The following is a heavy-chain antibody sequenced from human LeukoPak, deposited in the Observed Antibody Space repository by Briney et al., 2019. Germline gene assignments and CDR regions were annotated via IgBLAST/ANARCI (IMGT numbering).Heavy chain of an antibody. V-gene: IGHV1-2*04. J-gene: IGHJ4*02. Sequence: ASVKVSCKASGYTFTSYYMHWVRQAPGQGLEWMGWINPNSGGTNYAQKFQGWVTMTRDTSISTAYMELSRLRSDDTAVYYCARRQGAAAGSSFFDYWGQGTLVTVSS. CDR2: INPNSGGT. CDR1: GYTFTSYY. CDR3: ARRQGAAAGSSFFDY. D-gene: IGHD6-13*01.